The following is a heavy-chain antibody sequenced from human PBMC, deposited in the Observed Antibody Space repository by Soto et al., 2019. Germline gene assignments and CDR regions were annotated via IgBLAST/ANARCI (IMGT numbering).Heavy chain of an antibody. D-gene: IGHD3-22*01. CDR1: GGSISSGDYY. CDR2: IYYSGST. CDR3: ARRYYYDSSGYPYYYGMDV. V-gene: IGHV4-30-4*01. Sequence: LSLTCTVSGGSISSGDYYWSWIRQPPGKGLEWIGYIYYSGSTYYNPSLKSRVTISVDTSKNQFSLKLSSVTAADTAVYYCARRYYYDSSGYPYYYGMDVWGQGTMVTVSS. J-gene: IGHJ6*02.